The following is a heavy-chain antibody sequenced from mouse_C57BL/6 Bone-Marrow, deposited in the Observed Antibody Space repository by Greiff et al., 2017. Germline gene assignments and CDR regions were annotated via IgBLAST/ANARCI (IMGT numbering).Heavy chain of an antibody. CDR2: ISYDGSN. J-gene: IGHJ1*03. D-gene: IGHD2-5*01. CDR3: ARGGYSNYWYFDV. CDR1: GYSITSGYY. V-gene: IGHV3-6*01. Sequence: SGPGLVKPSQSLSLTCSVTGYSITSGYYWNWIRQFPGNKLEWMGYISYDGSNNYNPSLKNRISITRDTSKNQFFLKLNSVTTEDTATYYCARGGYSNYWYFDVWGTGTTVTVSS.